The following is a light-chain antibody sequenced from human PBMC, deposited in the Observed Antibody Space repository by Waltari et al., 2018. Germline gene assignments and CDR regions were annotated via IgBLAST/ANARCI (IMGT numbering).Light chain of an antibody. CDR2: DTS. J-gene: IGLJ3*02. Sequence: QAVVTQELSLTVSPGETFTLTCASSSGPVFEVRFPYWLQQRPGQAPRTLIYDTSIKNMWTPARFSGSLIGGRAVLTLSGAQPEDEADYYCLLSFRSGWVFGGGTRLIV. CDR3: LLSFRSGWV. V-gene: IGLV7-46*01. CDR1: SGPVFEVRF.